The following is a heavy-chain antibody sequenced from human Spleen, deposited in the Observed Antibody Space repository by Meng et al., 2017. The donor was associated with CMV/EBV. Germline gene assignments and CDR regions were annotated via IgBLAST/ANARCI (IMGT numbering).Heavy chain of an antibody. CDR2: KKEDGKRK. J-gene: IGHJ5*02. Sequence: MKWDGQATGKGEEGEENKKEDGKRKKKEENEKGRINVSRDKPKNTLYLEMTNLRAEDTAIYYCARDHLMYSSSSSLDAWGQGALVTVSS. CDR3: ARDHLMYSSSSSLDA. V-gene: IGHV3-30*04. D-gene: IGHD6-6*01.